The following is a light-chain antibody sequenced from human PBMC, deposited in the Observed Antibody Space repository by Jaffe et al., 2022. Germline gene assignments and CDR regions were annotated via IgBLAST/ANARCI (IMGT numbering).Light chain of an antibody. J-gene: IGKJ5*01. Sequence: DIQMTQSPSSLSASVGDRVTITCRASQSIISYLNWYQQRPGRAPKLLIYTASSLQSGVPSRFSGSGSGTDFTLTISSLQPEDFATYYCQQSYNTPITFGQGTRLEIK. CDR1: QSIISY. CDR3: QQSYNTPIT. CDR2: TAS. V-gene: IGKV1-39*01.